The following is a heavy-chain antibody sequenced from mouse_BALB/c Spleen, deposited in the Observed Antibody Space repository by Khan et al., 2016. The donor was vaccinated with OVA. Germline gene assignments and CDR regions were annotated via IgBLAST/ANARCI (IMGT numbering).Heavy chain of an antibody. J-gene: IGHJ1*01. V-gene: IGHV3-6*02. D-gene: IGHD1-1*01. CDR3: ASDYYGTSGYFDV. Sequence: VQLKESGPGLVKPSPSLSLTCSATGYSITSGYYWNWIRQFPGNKLEWMDYIRYDGSNNYNPSLKNRISITRDTSKNQFFLKLNSVTTEDTATYDCASDYYGTSGYFDVWGAGTTATVSS. CDR2: IRYDGSN. CDR1: GYSITSGYY.